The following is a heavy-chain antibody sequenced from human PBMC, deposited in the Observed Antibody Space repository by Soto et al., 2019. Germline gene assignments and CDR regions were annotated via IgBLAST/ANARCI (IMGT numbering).Heavy chain of an antibody. J-gene: IGHJ6*02. D-gene: IGHD3-3*01. CDR2: ISYDGSDK. CDR3: ATTYYDFWSGSLEPYYYYGMDV. CDR1: GFTFSSYG. V-gene: IGHV3-30*03. Sequence: PGGSLRLSCAASGFTFSSYGTHWVRRAPGKGLEWVAVISYDGSDKYYADSVKGRSTISRDHSKNTLYLQMNSLRAEDTAVYYCATTYYDFWSGSLEPYYYYGMDVWGQGTTVTVSS.